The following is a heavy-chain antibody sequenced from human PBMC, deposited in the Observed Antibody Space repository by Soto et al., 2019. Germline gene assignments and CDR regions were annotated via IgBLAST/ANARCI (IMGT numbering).Heavy chain of an antibody. CDR2: IHYSGST. D-gene: IGHD3-9*01. V-gene: IGHV4-59*08. Sequence: SETLSLTCTVSGVSFSSYYWSWIRQPPGKGLEWIGYIHYSGSTSYNPSLKSRVAISVDTSKNQFSLKLSSVTAADTAVYYCAKQSRPPGILTDYYLRFDIWGQGTMVTVSS. CDR3: AKQSRPPGILTDYYLRFDI. CDR1: GVSFSSYY. J-gene: IGHJ3*02.